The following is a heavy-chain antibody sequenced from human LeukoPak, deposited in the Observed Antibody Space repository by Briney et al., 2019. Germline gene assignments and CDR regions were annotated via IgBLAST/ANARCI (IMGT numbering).Heavy chain of an antibody. J-gene: IGHJ4*02. CDR2: IKQDGSEK. V-gene: IGHV3-7*01. CDR3: ARDGRSWFIAGPPDY. Sequence: GGSVRLSCAASGFTFSSYWMSWVRQAPGKGLEWVANIKQDGSEKYYVDSVKGRFTISRDNAKNSLYLQMNSLRAEDTAVYYCARDGRSWFIAGPPDYWGQGTLVTVSS. CDR1: GFTFSSYW. D-gene: IGHD6-13*01.